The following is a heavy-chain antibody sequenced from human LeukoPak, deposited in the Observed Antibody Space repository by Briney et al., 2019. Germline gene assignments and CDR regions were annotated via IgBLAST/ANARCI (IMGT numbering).Heavy chain of an antibody. D-gene: IGHD3-10*01. V-gene: IGHV1-8*01. CDR1: GYTFTSYD. Sequence: ASVKVSCKASGYTFTSYDINWVRQATGQGLEWMGWMNPNSGNTGYAQKFQGRVTMTRNTSISTAYMELSSLRSEDTAVYYCARFYSAYYGSGTNWFDPWGQGTLVTVSS. J-gene: IGHJ5*02. CDR2: MNPNSGNT. CDR3: ARFYSAYYGSGTNWFDP.